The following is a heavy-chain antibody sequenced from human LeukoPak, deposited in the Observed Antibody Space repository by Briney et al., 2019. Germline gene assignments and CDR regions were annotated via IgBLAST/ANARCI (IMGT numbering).Heavy chain of an antibody. Sequence: GGSLRLSCTASGFTFGDYAMSWFRQAPGKGLEWAGFIRSKAYGGTTEYAASVEGRFTISRDDSKSIAYLQMNSLKTEDTAVYYCTRVKSRSGWYVLNPGGLDYWGQGTLVTVSS. V-gene: IGHV3-49*03. J-gene: IGHJ4*02. CDR2: IRSKAYGGTT. D-gene: IGHD6-19*01. CDR3: TRVKSRSGWYVLNPGGLDY. CDR1: GFTFGDYA.